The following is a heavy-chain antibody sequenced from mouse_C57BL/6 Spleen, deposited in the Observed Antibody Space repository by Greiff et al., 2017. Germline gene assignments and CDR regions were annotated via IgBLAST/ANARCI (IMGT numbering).Heavy chain of an antibody. D-gene: IGHD1-1*01. V-gene: IGHV1-4*01. J-gene: IGHJ4*01. CDR1: GYTFTSYT. CDR3: ARGIYYYGSSDAMDY. Sequence: VQLQQSGAELARPGASVKMSCKASGYTFTSYTMHWVKQRPGQGLEWIGYINPSSGYTKYNQKFKDKATLTADKSSSPAYMQLSSLTSEDSAVYYCARGIYYYGSSDAMDYWGQGTSVTVSS. CDR2: INPSSGYT.